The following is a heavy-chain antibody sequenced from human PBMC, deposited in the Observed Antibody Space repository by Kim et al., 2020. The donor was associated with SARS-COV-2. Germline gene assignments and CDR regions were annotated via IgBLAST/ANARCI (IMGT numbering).Heavy chain of an antibody. Sequence: DSGKGRFTISRDKSKNTLYLKMNSLRAEDTAVYYCAKDKSYCSGGSCFGSWGQGTMVIVSS. J-gene: IGHJ3*01. V-gene: IGHV3-23*01. CDR3: AKDKSYCSGGSCFGS. D-gene: IGHD2-15*01.